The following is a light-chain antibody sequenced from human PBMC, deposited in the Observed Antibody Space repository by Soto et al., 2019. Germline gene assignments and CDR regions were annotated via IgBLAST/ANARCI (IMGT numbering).Light chain of an antibody. CDR3: CSYAGSYTFL. CDR1: SSDVGGYNY. CDR2: DVS. J-gene: IGLJ1*01. Sequence: QSALTQPRSVSGSPGQSVTISCTGTSSDVGGYNYVSWYQQHPGKAPTLIIYDVSKRPSGVPDRLSGSKSGNTASLTISGLQAEDKADYYCCSYAGSYTFLFGTGTKVTVL. V-gene: IGLV2-11*01.